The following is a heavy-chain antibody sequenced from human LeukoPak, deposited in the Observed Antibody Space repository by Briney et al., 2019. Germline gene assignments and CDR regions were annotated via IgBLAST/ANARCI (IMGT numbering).Heavy chain of an antibody. J-gene: IGHJ4*02. CDR3: ARLSLTGWYNFDY. Sequence: PSETLSLTCTVSGGSISSYYWSGIRQPPGKGLEWIGYIYYSGSTNYNPSLKSRVTISVDTSKNQFPLKLSSVTAADPAVYYCARLSLTGWYNFDYWGQGTLVTVSS. V-gene: IGHV4-59*08. CDR2: IYYSGST. D-gene: IGHD1-1*01. CDR1: GGSISSYY.